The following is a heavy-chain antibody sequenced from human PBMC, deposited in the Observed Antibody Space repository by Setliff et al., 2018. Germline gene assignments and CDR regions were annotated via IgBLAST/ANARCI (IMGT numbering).Heavy chain of an antibody. Sequence: ASVKVSCKASGYTFTGYYMHCVRQAPGQGLEWMGWINPNSGGTNYAQKFQGWVTMTRDTSISTAYMELSRLRSDDTAVYYCARGPRITIFGVVSLSLYGMDVWGQGTTVTVSS. D-gene: IGHD3-3*01. CDR2: INPNSGGT. CDR3: ARGPRITIFGVVSLSLYGMDV. J-gene: IGHJ6*02. CDR1: GYTFTGYY. V-gene: IGHV1-2*04.